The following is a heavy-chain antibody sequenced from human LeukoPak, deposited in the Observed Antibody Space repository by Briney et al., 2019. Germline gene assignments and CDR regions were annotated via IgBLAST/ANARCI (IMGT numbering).Heavy chain of an antibody. J-gene: IGHJ4*02. CDR1: GYTLTELS. Sequence: VASVKVSCKVSGYTLTELSMHWVRQAPRKGLEWMGGFDPEDGETIYAQKFQGRVTMTEDTSTDTAYMELSSLRSEDTAVYYCATPSLDSLLYYFDYWGQGTLFTVSS. D-gene: IGHD3-3*02. CDR2: FDPEDGET. V-gene: IGHV1-24*01. CDR3: ATPSLDSLLYYFDY.